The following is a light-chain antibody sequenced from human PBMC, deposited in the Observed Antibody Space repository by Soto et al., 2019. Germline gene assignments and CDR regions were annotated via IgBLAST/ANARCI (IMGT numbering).Light chain of an antibody. V-gene: IGKV1-39*01. CDR3: QQSYIAPAT. J-gene: IGKJ1*01. Sequence: DIQMTQSPSSLSASVGERVTITCRASQRISSCLGWYQQKPGKAPKLLIYAASSLQSGVPARFSGSGSGTDFILTISSLQPEDFATYYCQQSYIAPATFGQGTKVEIK. CDR2: AAS. CDR1: QRISSC.